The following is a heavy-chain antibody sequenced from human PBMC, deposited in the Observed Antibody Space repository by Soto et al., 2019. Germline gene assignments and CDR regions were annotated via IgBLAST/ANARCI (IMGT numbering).Heavy chain of an antibody. CDR2: IKSKTDGGTT. CDR1: GFTFSNAW. J-gene: IGHJ4*02. V-gene: IGHV3-15*01. CDR3: TTETMSRANSFY. Sequence: GGSLRLSCAASGFTFSNAWMSWVRQAPGKGLEWVGRIKSKTDGGTTDYAAPVKGRFTISRDDSKNTLYLQMNSLKTENTAVYYCTTETMSRANSFYWGQGTLVTVSS.